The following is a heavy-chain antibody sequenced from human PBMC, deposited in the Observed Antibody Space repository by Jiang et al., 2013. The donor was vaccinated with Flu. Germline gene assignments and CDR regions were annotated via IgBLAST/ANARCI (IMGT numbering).Heavy chain of an antibody. J-gene: IGHJ6*04. CDR1: GYSFTNYW. CDR3: ARQGLIDV. CDR2: IDPIDSYI. Sequence: AEVKKPGESLRISCQASGYSFTNYWITWVRQMPGKGLEWMGRIDPIDSYINYSPSFQGHVTISVDNSINTAYLQWTRLRASDTAIYYCARQGLIDVWGIGTAVTVSS. V-gene: IGHV5-10-1*01.